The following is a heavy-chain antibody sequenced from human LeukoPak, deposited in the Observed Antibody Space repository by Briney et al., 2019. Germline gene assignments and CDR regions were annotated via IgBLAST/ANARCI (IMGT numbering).Heavy chain of an antibody. CDR1: GGSISSGSYY. D-gene: IGHD1-26*01. Sequence: SETLSLTCTVSGGSISSGSYYWSWIRQPAGKGLEWIGRIYTSGSTNYNPSLKSRVTISVDTSKNQFSLKLSSVTAADTAVYYCARGRNRWEPFDYWGQGTLVTVSS. V-gene: IGHV4-61*02. CDR3: ARGRNRWEPFDY. J-gene: IGHJ4*02. CDR2: IYTSGST.